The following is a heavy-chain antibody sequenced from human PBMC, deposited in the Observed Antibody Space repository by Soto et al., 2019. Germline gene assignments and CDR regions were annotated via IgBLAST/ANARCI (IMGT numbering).Heavy chain of an antibody. CDR1: GGTFSSYA. CDR2: IIPIFGTA. V-gene: IGHV1-69*13. Sequence: ASVKVSCKASGGTFSSYAISWVRQAPGQGLEWMGGIIPIFGTANYAQKFQGRVTITADESTSTAYMELSSLRSEDTAVYYCARAESGGYGDYAPYYYGMDVWGQGTTVTVSS. J-gene: IGHJ6*02. D-gene: IGHD4-17*01. CDR3: ARAESGGYGDYAPYYYGMDV.